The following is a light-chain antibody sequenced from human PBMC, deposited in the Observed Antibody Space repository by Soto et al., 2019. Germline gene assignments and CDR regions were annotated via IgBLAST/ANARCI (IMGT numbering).Light chain of an antibody. CDR3: ISFTSSSTLAV. V-gene: IGLV2-14*01. J-gene: IGLJ1*01. Sequence: QSVLTXTASVSGSPGQSITIPCTGTSSDVGGYDYVSWYQQHPGKAPKLMIYEVSNRPSGVSNRFSGSKSGTTASLTISGLQAEDEADYYCISFTSSSTLAVFGAGTKVTLL. CDR1: SSDVGGYDY. CDR2: EVS.